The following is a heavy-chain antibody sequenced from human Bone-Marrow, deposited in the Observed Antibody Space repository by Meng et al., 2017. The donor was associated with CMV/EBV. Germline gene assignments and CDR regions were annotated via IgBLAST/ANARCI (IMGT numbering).Heavy chain of an antibody. D-gene: IGHD3-3*01. J-gene: IGHJ6*02. V-gene: IGHV3-7*01. Sequence: ETLSLTCAASGFTCSSYCMSWVRQAPGKGLEWVANIKQDGSEKYYVDSVKGRFTISRDNAKNSLYLQMNSLRAEDTAVYYCARVSVIDGWHDFWSGFHRGYYGMDVWGQGTTVTVSS. CDR1: GFTCSSYC. CDR3: ARVSVIDGWHDFWSGFHRGYYGMDV. CDR2: IKQDGSEK.